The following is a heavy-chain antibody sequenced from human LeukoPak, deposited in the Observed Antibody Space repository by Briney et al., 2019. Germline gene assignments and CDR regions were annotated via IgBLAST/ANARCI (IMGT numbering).Heavy chain of an antibody. CDR1: GGSITNYY. J-gene: IGHJ4*02. Sequence: SETLSLTCTVSGGSITNYYWNWLRQPPGKGLEWIGYIYYTGGTDHNPSLKSRLTISVDTSKNQFSLRLTSVIAADTAVYYCARGSLEHPSILEKWGQEPWSPSPQ. V-gene: IGHV4-59*01. D-gene: IGHD1-1*01. CDR3: ARGSLEHPSILEK. CDR2: IYYTGGT.